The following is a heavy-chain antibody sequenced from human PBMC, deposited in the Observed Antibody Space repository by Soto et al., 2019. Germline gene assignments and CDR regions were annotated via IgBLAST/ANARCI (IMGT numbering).Heavy chain of an antibody. V-gene: IGHV3-23*01. J-gene: IGHJ1*01. CDR3: ATLDVLSAAGTWGYFQN. CDR1: GLTFSTYA. CDR2: ITDTGTYT. D-gene: IGHD6-13*01. Sequence: EVQLLESGGGLIQPGGSLRLSCAASGLTFSTYAMSWVRQAPGKGLEWVSAITDTGTYTYYTDSVQGRFTISRDNSKYTVYLQMNSLRAEDTAIYYCATLDVLSAAGTWGYFQNWGQGTLLTFSS.